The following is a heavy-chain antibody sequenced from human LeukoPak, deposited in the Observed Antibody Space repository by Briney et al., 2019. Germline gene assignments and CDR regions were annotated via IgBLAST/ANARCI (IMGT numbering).Heavy chain of an antibody. V-gene: IGHV4-4*02. CDR1: GGSISSSNW. Sequence: SETLSLTCAVSGGSISSSNWWSWVRQPPGKGLEWIGEIYHSGSTNYNPSLKSRVTISADKSKNQFSLKLSSVTAADTAVYYCARDGVAAAVDAFDIWGQGTMVTVSS. CDR3: ARDGVAAAVDAFDI. D-gene: IGHD6-13*01. CDR2: IYHSGST. J-gene: IGHJ3*02.